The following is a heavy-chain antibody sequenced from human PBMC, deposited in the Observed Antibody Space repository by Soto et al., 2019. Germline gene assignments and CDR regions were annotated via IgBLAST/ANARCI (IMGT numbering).Heavy chain of an antibody. CDR1: GYSFTKYG. Sequence: XSVKDSYQASGYSFTKYGISGVRRAPGQGLEWMGWISPYNGHTQFVERFQGRVTMTTDTSTKTAYMELRNLRSDDTAHYYCARDLTIVPATHPRLENYGMDVWGQGSTVTVSS. CDR2: ISPYNGHT. CDR3: ARDLTIVPATHPRLENYGMDV. D-gene: IGHD2-2*01. J-gene: IGHJ6*02. V-gene: IGHV1-18*01.